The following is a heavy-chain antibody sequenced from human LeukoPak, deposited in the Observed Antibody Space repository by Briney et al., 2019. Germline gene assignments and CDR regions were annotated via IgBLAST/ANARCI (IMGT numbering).Heavy chain of an antibody. CDR1: GFTVSSNY. J-gene: IGHJ4*02. Sequence: GGSLRLSCAASGFTVSSNYMSWVRQAPGKGLEWVSVIYSGGSTYYADSVKGRFTISRDNSKNTLYLQMNSLRAEDTAVYYCAQDYYYDSSGYCHWGQGTLVTVSS. V-gene: IGHV3-66*01. CDR2: IYSGGST. D-gene: IGHD3-22*01. CDR3: AQDYYYDSSGYCH.